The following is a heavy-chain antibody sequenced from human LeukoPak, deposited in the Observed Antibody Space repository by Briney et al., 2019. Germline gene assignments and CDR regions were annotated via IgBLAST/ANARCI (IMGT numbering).Heavy chain of an antibody. CDR3: AREAYDFWSGYYNPFDY. CDR1: GGSISSGSYY. D-gene: IGHD3-3*01. V-gene: IGHV4-61*02. J-gene: IGHJ4*02. Sequence: SETLSLTCTVSGGSISSGSYYWSWIRQPAGKGLEWIGRIYTSGSTNYNPSLKSRVTISVDTSKNQFSLKLSSVTAADTAVYYCAREAYDFWSGYYNPFDYWGQGTLVTVSS. CDR2: IYTSGST.